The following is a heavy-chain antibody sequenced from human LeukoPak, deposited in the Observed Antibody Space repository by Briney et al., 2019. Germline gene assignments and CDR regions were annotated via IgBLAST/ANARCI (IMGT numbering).Heavy chain of an antibody. Sequence: SETLSLTCTASGGSISSYYWSWIRQPPGKGLEWIGYIYHSGSTNYNPSLKSRVTISVDTSKNQFSLKLSSVTAADTAVYYCARAGMGYYFDYWGQGTLVTVSS. CDR1: GGSISSYY. CDR3: ARAGMGYYFDY. J-gene: IGHJ4*02. CDR2: IYHSGST. V-gene: IGHV4-59*01. D-gene: IGHD6-13*01.